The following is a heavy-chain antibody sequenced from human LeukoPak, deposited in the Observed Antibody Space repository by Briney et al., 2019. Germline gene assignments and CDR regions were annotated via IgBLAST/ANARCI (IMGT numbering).Heavy chain of an antibody. CDR2: ISHDGGTP. Sequence: GGSLRLSCAASGFTFSSYAMSWVRQAPGKGLEWVSAISHDGGTPYYADSVKGRFTISRDSSKNTVYLQMNSLRAEDTAVYYCAKARDSLGELSFHGGQGTLVTVSS. V-gene: IGHV3-23*01. CDR1: GFTFSSYA. J-gene: IGHJ4*02. CDR3: AKARDSLGELSFH. D-gene: IGHD3-16*02.